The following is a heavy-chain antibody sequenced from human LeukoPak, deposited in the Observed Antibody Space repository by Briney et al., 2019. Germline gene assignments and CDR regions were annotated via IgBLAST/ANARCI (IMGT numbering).Heavy chain of an antibody. CDR1: GFSLSTPGVG. J-gene: IGHJ3*01. V-gene: IGHV2-5*02. Sequence: SGPTLVNPTQTLTLTCTFSGFSLSTPGVGVGWIRQPPGKALEWLALIYWDDAKRYSPSLKSRLTITKDTSKNQVVLRMTSMDPVDTATYYCTYRRLAFDFWGQGTMVTVSS. CDR2: IYWDDAK. CDR3: TYRRLAFDF.